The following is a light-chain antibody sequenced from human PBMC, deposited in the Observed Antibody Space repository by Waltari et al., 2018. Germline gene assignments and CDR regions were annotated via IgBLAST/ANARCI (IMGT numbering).Light chain of an antibody. V-gene: IGKV1-9*01. Sequence: DIQLTQSPSFLSASVGDRVTITCRASQGISSYLAWYQQKPGKAPKLLIYAASTLQSGVPSRFSGSGSGTEFTLTISSLQPEDFATYYCQQLNSYPLGFGPGTKVDIK. CDR3: QQLNSYPLG. J-gene: IGKJ3*01. CDR1: QGISSY. CDR2: AAS.